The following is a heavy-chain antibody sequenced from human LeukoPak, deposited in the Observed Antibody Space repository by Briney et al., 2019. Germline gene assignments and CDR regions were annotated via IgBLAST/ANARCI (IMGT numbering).Heavy chain of an antibody. Sequence: GGSLRLSCAASGFTFSSYGMHWVRQAPGKGLEWVAVISYDGSNKYYADSVKGRFTTSRDNSKNTLYLQMNSLRAEDTAVYYCARDLAPLHSNGMDVWGQGTTVTVSS. CDR3: ARDLAPLHSNGMDV. CDR2: ISYDGSNK. CDR1: GFTFSSYG. D-gene: IGHD4-11*01. J-gene: IGHJ6*02. V-gene: IGHV3-30*03.